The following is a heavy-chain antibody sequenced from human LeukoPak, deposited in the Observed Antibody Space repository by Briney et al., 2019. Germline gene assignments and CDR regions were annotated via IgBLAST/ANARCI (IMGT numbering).Heavy chain of an antibody. CDR3: ARGGFSGSDRDGYNYWEYFQH. D-gene: IGHD5-24*01. Sequence: SETLSLTCTVSGGSISSYYWSWIRQPPGKGLEWIGYIYYSGSTNYNPSLKSRVTISVDTSKNQFSLKLSSVTAADTAVYYCARGGFSGSDRDGYNYWEYFQHWGQGTLVTVSS. CDR2: IYYSGST. V-gene: IGHV4-59*01. CDR1: GGSISSYY. J-gene: IGHJ1*01.